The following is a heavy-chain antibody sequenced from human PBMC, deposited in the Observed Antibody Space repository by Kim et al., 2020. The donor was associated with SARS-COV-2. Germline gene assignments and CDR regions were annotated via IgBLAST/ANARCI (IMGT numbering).Heavy chain of an antibody. Sequence: GGSLRLSCAASGFTFSSYSMNWVRQAPGKGLEWVSSISSSSYIYYADSVKGRFTISRDNAKNSLYLQMNSLRAADTAVYYCARDRGRAGQWLVPGAFDI. J-gene: IGHJ3*02. CDR1: GFTFSSYS. CDR3: ARDRGRAGQWLVPGAFDI. D-gene: IGHD6-19*01. CDR2: ISSSSYI. V-gene: IGHV3-21*01.